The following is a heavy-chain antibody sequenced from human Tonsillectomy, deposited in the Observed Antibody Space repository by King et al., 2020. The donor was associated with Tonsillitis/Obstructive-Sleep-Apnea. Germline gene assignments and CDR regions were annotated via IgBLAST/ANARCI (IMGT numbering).Heavy chain of an antibody. J-gene: IGHJ4*02. CDR2: ISYDGSNK. CDR1: GFTFSSYA. Sequence: VQLVESGGGVVQPGRSLRLSCAASGFTFSSYAMHWVRQAPGKGLEWVAVISYDGSNKYYADSVKGRFTISRDNSKNTLYLQMNSLRAEDTAVYYCARDIASGEWRVDYWGQGTLVTVSS. V-gene: IGHV3-30*04. D-gene: IGHD6-13*01. CDR3: ARDIASGEWRVDY.